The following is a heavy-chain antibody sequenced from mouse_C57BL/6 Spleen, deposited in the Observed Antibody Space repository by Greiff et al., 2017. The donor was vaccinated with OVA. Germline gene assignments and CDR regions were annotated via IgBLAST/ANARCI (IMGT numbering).Heavy chain of an antibody. D-gene: IGHD1-1*01. V-gene: IGHV1-19*01. CDR1: GYTFTDYY. J-gene: IGHJ4*01. Sequence: VQLQQSGPVLVKPGASVKMSCKASGYTFTDYYMNWVKQSHGKSLEWIGVINPYNGGTSYNQKFKGKATLTVDKSSSTAYMELNSLTSEDSAVYYCVVGDYYGSSPYYAMDYWGQGTSVTVSS. CDR2: INPYNGGT. CDR3: VVGDYYGSSPYYAMDY.